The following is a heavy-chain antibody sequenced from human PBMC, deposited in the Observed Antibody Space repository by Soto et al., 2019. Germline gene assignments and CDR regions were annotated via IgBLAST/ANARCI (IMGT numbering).Heavy chain of an antibody. J-gene: IGHJ5*01. CDR2: ISSSSNYI. Sequence: GGSLRLSCAASGFKFNVYSMNWVRQAPGKGLEWISSISSSSNYIHYRDSVRGRFTISRDNAKNSLYLQLNSLRVEDTAVYFCARDRGSEVFDSWGQGTLVTVSS. CDR3: ARDRGSEVFDS. V-gene: IGHV3-21*01. CDR1: GFKFNVYS. D-gene: IGHD5-12*01.